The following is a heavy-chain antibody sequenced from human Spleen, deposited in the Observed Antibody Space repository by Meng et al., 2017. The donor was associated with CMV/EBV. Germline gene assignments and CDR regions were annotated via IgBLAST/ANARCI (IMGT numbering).Heavy chain of an antibody. D-gene: IGHD2-2*01. CDR1: GFTFSSYA. CDR3: AREYIVVVPAATYYYYYGMDV. Sequence: GESLKISCAASGFTFSSYAMHWVRQAPGKGLEWVAVISYDGSNKYYADSVKGRFTISRDNSKNTLYLQMNSLRAEDTAVYYCAREYIVVVPAATYYYYYGMDVWGQGTTVTVSS. J-gene: IGHJ6*02. V-gene: IGHV3-30-3*01. CDR2: ISYDGSNK.